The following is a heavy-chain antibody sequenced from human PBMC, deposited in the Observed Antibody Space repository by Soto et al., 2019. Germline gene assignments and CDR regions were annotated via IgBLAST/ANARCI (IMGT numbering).Heavy chain of an antibody. Sequence: QVQLQQWGAGLLKPSETLSLTCAVYGGSFSPFYWSWIRQPPGKGLEWIGEINHSGSTNYNPSLKSRVTISVDTSKNQFSLKLSSVTAADTAMYNCARGRDYWGQGTLVTVSS. J-gene: IGHJ4*02. CDR2: INHSGST. CDR1: GGSFSPFY. CDR3: ARGRDY. V-gene: IGHV4-34*01.